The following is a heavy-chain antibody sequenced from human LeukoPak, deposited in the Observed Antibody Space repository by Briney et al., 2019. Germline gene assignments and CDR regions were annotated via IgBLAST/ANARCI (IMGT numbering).Heavy chain of an antibody. CDR2: ISGSGGTT. V-gene: IGHV3-23*01. CDR3: VRGIGNYYDSGASDC. D-gene: IGHD3-10*01. CDR1: GFTFSSYA. Sequence: GGSLRLSCAASGFTFSSYAMSWVRQAPGKGLQWVSAISGSGGTTYYADSVKGRFTISRDNSRNTLNLQMNSLRAGDTAVYYCVRGIGNYYDSGASDCWGQGTRVTVAP. J-gene: IGHJ4*02.